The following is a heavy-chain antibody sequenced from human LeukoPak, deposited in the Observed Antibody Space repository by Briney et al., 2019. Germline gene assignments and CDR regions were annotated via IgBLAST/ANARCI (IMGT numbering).Heavy chain of an antibody. D-gene: IGHD5-12*01. J-gene: IGHJ3*02. Sequence: SQTLSLTCAISGDSVSRNTAGWNWIRQSPSRGLEWLGRTYYRSKWYFDFAPSVRNRITINPDTSKNQFSLQLNSVTPEDTAVYFCARGGLISLAKTPLGAFDIRGPRAMVSV. V-gene: IGHV6-1*01. CDR3: ARGGLISLAKTPLGAFDI. CDR1: GDSVSRNTAG. CDR2: TYYRSKWYF.